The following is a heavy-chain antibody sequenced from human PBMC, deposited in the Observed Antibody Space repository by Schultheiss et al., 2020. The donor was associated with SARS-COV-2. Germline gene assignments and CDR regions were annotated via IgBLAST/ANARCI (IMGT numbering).Heavy chain of an antibody. CDR2: ISGSGGST. CDR3: AKQPYYYDSSGYPTSHYGMDV. Sequence: GGSLRLSCAASGFTFSSYAMSWVRQAPGKGLEWVSAISGSGGSTYYADSVKGRFTISRDNSKNTLYLQMNSLRAEDTAVYYCAKQPYYYDSSGYPTSHYGMDVWGQGTTVTVSS. CDR1: GFTFSSYA. D-gene: IGHD3-22*01. J-gene: IGHJ6*02. V-gene: IGHV3-23*01.